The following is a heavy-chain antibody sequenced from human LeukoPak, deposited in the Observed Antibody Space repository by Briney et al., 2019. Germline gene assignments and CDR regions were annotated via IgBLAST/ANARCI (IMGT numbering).Heavy chain of an antibody. V-gene: IGHV4-61*02. CDR3: ARYYGSGSYYPYYFDY. D-gene: IGHD3-10*01. CDR2: IYTSGST. J-gene: IGHJ4*02. CDR1: GGSISSGSYY. Sequence: PSQTLSLTCTVSGGSISSGSYYWSWIRQPAGKGLEWIGRIYTSGSTNYNPSLKSRVTISVDTSKNQFSLKLSSVTAADTAVYYCARYYGSGSYYPYYFDYWGQGTLVTVSS.